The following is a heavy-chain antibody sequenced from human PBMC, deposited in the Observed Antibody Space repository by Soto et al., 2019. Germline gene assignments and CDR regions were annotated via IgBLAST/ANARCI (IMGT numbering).Heavy chain of an antibody. J-gene: IGHJ4*02. CDR1: GFTFSNSE. D-gene: IGHD2-21*02. CDR2: INYSGSNI. CDR3: ASEALCGADCYFFEY. Sequence: PGWSLRLSCAASGFTFSNSEMFWVRQAPGKGLEWVSKINYSGSNIYYSKSVKGRFTISRDNAKNSLSLQMNSLTDEDTAIYYCASEALCGADCYFFEYWGPGTLVTGSS. V-gene: IGHV3-48*03.